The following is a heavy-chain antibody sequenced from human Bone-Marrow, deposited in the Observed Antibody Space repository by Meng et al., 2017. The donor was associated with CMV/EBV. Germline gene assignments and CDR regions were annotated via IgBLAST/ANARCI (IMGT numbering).Heavy chain of an antibody. CDR3: ARLSDYGGNSGENWFDP. D-gene: IGHD4-23*01. V-gene: IGHV5-51*01. J-gene: IGHJ5*02. CDR2: IYPGGSDT. Sequence: GGSLRLSCKGSGYSFTSYWIGWVRQMPGKGLEWMGIIYPGGSDTRYSPSFQGQVTISADKSISTAYLQWSSLKASDTAMYYCARLSDYGGNSGENWFDPWGQGTLVTVSS. CDR1: GYSFTSYW.